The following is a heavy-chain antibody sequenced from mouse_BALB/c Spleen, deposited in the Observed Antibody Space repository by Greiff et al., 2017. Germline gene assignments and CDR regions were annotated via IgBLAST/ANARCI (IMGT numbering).Heavy chain of an antibody. D-gene: IGHD2-4*01. Sequence: VQLQQSGPELVKPGASVKISCKASGYSFTGYFMNWVMQSHGKSLEWIGRINPYNGDTFYNQKFKGKATLTVDKSSSTAHMELRSLASEDSAVYYCAREGDYDAVPWFAYWGQGTLVTVSA. CDR3: AREGDYDAVPWFAY. V-gene: IGHV1-20*02. J-gene: IGHJ3*01. CDR2: INPYNGDT. CDR1: GYSFTGYF.